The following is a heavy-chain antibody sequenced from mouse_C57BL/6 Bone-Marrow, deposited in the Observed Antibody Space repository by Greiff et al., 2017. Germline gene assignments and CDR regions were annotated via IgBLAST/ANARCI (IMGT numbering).Heavy chain of an antibody. CDR2: IDPSDSYT. J-gene: IGHJ2*01. V-gene: IGHV1-69*01. CDR3: ARGATMINFDY. D-gene: IGHD2-4*01. Sequence: QVQLQQPGAELVMPGASVKLSCKASGYTFTSYWMHWVKQRPGQGLEWIGEIDPSDSYTNYNQKFKGKSTLTVDKSSSTAYMQLSSLTSEDSAVYYCARGATMINFDYWGQGTTLTVSS. CDR1: GYTFTSYW.